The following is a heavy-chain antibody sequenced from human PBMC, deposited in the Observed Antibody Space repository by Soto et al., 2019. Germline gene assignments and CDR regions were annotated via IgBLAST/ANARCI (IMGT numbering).Heavy chain of an antibody. D-gene: IGHD1-20*01. CDR1: CGSISSYD. V-gene: IGHV4-4*07. J-gene: IGHJ5*02. CDR3: ACEGYNWNDVPWFDP. CDR2: IYTSGRT. Sequence: SETLSLTCTVSCGSISSYDRSWIRQPCGKGLEWIGRIYTSGRTNDNPSLKSRVTMSVDTSKNQFSMKLSSVTAADTAVYYCACEGYNWNDVPWFDPWGPGPLVTVS.